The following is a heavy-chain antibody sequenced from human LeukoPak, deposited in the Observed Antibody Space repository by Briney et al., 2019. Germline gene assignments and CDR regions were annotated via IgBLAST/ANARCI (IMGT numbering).Heavy chain of an antibody. D-gene: IGHD3-10*01. CDR1: GFTFSTYA. CDR2: ISGNGGST. Sequence: GGSLRLSCAASGFTFSTYAMSWVRQAPGKGLEWVSTISGNGGSTYYADSVKGRLTISRDNSRNTLSLQMNSLRAEDTAVYYCAKGYYDSGSYSWFDPWGQGTQVTVSS. CDR3: AKGYYDSGSYSWFDP. J-gene: IGHJ5*02. V-gene: IGHV3-23*01.